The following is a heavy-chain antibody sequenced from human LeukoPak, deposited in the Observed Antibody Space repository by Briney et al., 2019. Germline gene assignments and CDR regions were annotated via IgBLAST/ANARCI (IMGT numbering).Heavy chain of an antibody. V-gene: IGHV3-74*01. D-gene: IGHD4-17*01. CDR2: INSDGSST. CDR3: TRDVRLRHKYYYMDV. CDR1: GFTFSSSW. J-gene: IGHJ6*03. Sequence: GGSLRLSCVASGFTFSSSWMHWVRQAPGKGLVWVSRINSDGSSTKNADSVKGRFTISRDNAKNTLYLQMNSLRAEDTAVYYCTRDVRLRHKYYYMDVWGKGTTVTVSS.